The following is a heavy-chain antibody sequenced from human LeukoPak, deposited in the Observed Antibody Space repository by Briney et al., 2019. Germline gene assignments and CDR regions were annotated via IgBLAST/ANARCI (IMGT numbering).Heavy chain of an antibody. Sequence: ASVKVSCKASGYTLTAYYMHWVRQAPGQGLEWMGWINPNSGGTNSVQKFQGRVTMTRDTSISTVYMELSSLSSDDTAVYYCARDRGFTYGNFFDYWGQGTLVTVSS. CDR3: ARDRGFTYGNFFDY. CDR2: INPNSGGT. CDR1: GYTLTAYY. J-gene: IGHJ4*02. V-gene: IGHV1-2*02. D-gene: IGHD5-18*01.